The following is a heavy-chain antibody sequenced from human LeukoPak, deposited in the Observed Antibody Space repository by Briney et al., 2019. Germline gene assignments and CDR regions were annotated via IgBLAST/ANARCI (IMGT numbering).Heavy chain of an antibody. CDR3: ATSGHSNYELDY. J-gene: IGHJ4*02. CDR1: GGTFSSYA. CDR2: IIPIFGTA. Sequence: ASVKVSCKASGGTFSSYAISWVRQAPGQGLEWMGGIIPIFGTANYAQKFQGRVTITTDESTSTAYMELSSLRSEDTAVYYCATSGHSNYELDYWGQGTLVTVSS. V-gene: IGHV1-69*05. D-gene: IGHD4-11*01.